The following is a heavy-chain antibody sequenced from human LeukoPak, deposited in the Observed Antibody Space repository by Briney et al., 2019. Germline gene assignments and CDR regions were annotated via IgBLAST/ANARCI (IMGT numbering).Heavy chain of an antibody. V-gene: IGHV3-11*04. D-gene: IGHD4-23*01. J-gene: IGHJ6*03. Sequence: GGSLRLSCAASGFTFSDYYMSWIRQAPGKGLEWVSYISSSGSTIYYADSVKGRFTISRDNAENSVYLQMNSLRAEDTAVYYCAKDLTTVATPYYYYYMDVWGKGTTVTVSS. CDR2: ISSSGSTI. CDR3: AKDLTTVATPYYYYYMDV. CDR1: GFTFSDYY.